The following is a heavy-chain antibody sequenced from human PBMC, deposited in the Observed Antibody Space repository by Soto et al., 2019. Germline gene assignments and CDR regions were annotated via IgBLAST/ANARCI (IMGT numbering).Heavy chain of an antibody. J-gene: IGHJ6*02. CDR1: GYTFTRYG. Sequence: ASVKVSCKASGYTFTRYGISWVRQAPGQGLEWMGWISAYNGNTNYAQKLQGRVTMTTDTSTSTAYMELRSLRSDDTAVYYCAREGDCSSTSCRGYYYYYGMDVWGQGTTVTVSS. V-gene: IGHV1-18*01. D-gene: IGHD2-2*01. CDR3: AREGDCSSTSCRGYYYYYGMDV. CDR2: ISAYNGNT.